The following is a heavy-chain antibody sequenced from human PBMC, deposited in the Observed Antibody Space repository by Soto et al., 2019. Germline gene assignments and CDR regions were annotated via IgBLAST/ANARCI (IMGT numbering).Heavy chain of an antibody. Sequence: QVLLAQSGAEVKKHGASVKVSCKALDTPSPATISTGCDRPPGQGLEWMGIINPRGGYTNYAQKLQGRVTMTRDTSTSTVYMDLSSLTAEDTAVYYCAREGPTYSSESGACDYWGRGTLVTDAS. J-gene: IGHJ4*02. V-gene: IGHV1-46*04. CDR1: DTPSPAT. CDR2: INPRGGYT. D-gene: IGHD2-21*01. CDR3: AREGPTYSSESGACDY.